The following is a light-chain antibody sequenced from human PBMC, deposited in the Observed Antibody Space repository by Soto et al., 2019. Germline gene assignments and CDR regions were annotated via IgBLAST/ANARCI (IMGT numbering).Light chain of an antibody. CDR3: QQFSSYYS. Sequence: DIQMTQSPSTLSASVGDRVTITCRARQSISSWLAWYQQKPGKAPKLLIYDASSLESGVPSRFSGSGSGTDFTLTISSLQPDDFATYYCQQFSSYYSFGQGTTLEMK. CDR1: QSISSW. V-gene: IGKV1-5*01. J-gene: IGKJ2*03. CDR2: DAS.